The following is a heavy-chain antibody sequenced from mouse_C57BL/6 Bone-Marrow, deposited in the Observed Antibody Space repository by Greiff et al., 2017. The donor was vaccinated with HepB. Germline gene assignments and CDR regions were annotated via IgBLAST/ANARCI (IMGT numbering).Heavy chain of an antibody. J-gene: IGHJ1*03. D-gene: IGHD1-1*01. CDR3: ARDTTGNWYFDF. V-gene: IGHV1-52*01. CDR1: GYTFTSYW. Sequence: QVQLQQPGAELVRPGSSVKLSCKASGYTFTSYWMHWVKQRPIQGLEWIGNIDPSDSETHYNQKFKDKATLTVDKSSSTAYMQLSSLTSEDSAVYYCARDTTGNWYFDFWGTGTTVTVSS. CDR2: IDPSDSET.